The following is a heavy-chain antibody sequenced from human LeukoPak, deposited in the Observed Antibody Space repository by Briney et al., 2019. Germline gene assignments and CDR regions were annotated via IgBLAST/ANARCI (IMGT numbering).Heavy chain of an antibody. V-gene: IGHV3-73*01. D-gene: IGHD3-10*01. CDR2: IRSKANSYAT. J-gene: IGHJ4*02. Sequence: SGGSLRLSCAASGFTFSGSAMHWVRQASGKGLEWVGRIRSKANSYATAYAASVKGRFTISRDDSKNTAYLQMNSLKTEDTAVYYCTRLEVTMVRGVISGYWGQGTLVTVSS. CDR1: GFTFSGSA. CDR3: TRLEVTMVRGVISGY.